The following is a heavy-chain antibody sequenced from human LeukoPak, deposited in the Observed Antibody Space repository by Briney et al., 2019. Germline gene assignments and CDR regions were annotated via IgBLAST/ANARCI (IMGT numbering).Heavy chain of an antibody. J-gene: IGHJ4*02. D-gene: IGHD1-26*01. CDR3: ERGGALRPDY. V-gene: IGHV3-48*04. CDR2: INPSSSSI. Sequence: GGSLRLSCAASGFTFSSYSMNWVRQSPEKGLEWISFINPSSSSISYADSVRGRFTISRDNAKNSVYLQMSSLRAEDTAVYYCERGGALRPDYWGQGTLVTVSS. CDR1: GFTFSSYS.